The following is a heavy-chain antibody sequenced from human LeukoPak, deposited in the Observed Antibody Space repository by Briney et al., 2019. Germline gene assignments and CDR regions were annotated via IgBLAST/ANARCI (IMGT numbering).Heavy chain of an antibody. CDR3: ARVAEATTVVSPDCFHY. CDR2: INPNSGGT. Sequence: ASVKVSCKASGYTFTDYYMHWVRQAPGQGLEWMGWINPNSGGTSYAQKFQGRVTMTRDTSITTAYMNLSRLRSDDTAVYYCARVAEATTVVSPDCFHYWGQGTLVTVSS. CDR1: GYTFTDYY. J-gene: IGHJ4*02. V-gene: IGHV1-2*02. D-gene: IGHD4-23*01.